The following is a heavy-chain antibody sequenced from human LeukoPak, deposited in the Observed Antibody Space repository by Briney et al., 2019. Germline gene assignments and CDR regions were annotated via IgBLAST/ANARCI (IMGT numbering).Heavy chain of an antibody. V-gene: IGHV4-61*02. Sequence: PSETLSLTCTVSGGSISSDNYSWSWIRQPAGKGLEWIGRVYTSRSTNYNPSLKSRVTISVDTSKKQFSLRLSSATAADTAVYYCAREKIGYYDGSGRGWFDPWGQGTLVTVSS. J-gene: IGHJ5*02. CDR2: VYTSRST. D-gene: IGHD3-22*01. CDR1: GGSISSDNYS. CDR3: AREKIGYYDGSGRGWFDP.